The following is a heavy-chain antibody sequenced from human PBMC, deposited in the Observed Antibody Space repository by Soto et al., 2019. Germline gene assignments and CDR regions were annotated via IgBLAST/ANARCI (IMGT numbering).Heavy chain of an antibody. V-gene: IGHV3-13*01. CDR2: IGTAGDT. CDR3: ARLTRQLVLDY. CDR1: GFTFSSYD. Sequence: EVQLVESGGGLVQPGGSLRLSCAASGFTFSSYDMHWVRQATGKGLEWVSAIGTAGDTYYPGSVKGRFTISRENAKNSLYLQMNSLTAGDTAVYYCARLTRQLVLDYWGQGTLVTVSS. J-gene: IGHJ4*02. D-gene: IGHD6-13*01.